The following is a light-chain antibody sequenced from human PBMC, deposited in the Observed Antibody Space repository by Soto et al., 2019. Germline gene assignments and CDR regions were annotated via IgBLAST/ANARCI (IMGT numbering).Light chain of an antibody. CDR1: QSVSSNF. Sequence: EIVLTQSPGTLSLSPGERTTHSCRASQSVSSNFLDWYQQKPGQAPRLLIYGASSRATGIPDRFSGSGSGTDFTLTISRLEPEDFAVYYCQQYETSPRTFGQGTKVDIK. CDR2: GAS. J-gene: IGKJ1*01. CDR3: QQYETSPRT. V-gene: IGKV3-20*01.